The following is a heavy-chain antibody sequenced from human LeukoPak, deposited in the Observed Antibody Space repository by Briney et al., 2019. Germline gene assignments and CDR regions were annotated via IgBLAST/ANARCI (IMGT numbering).Heavy chain of an antibody. J-gene: IGHJ6*02. Sequence: GASVQVSCKASGYTFTGYYMHWVRQAPGQGLEWMGWINPNSGGTNYAQKFQGRVTMTTDTSTSTAYMELRSLRSDDTAVYYCAREAITMVRGVTYYYYGMDVWGQGTTVTVSS. CDR3: AREAITMVRGVTYYYYGMDV. CDR2: INPNSGGT. CDR1: GYTFTGYY. V-gene: IGHV1-2*02. D-gene: IGHD3-10*01.